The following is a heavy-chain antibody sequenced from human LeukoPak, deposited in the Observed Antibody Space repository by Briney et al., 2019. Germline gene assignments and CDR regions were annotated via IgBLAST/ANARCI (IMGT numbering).Heavy chain of an antibody. D-gene: IGHD7-27*01. CDR2: ISGSGGST. V-gene: IGHV3-23*01. J-gene: IGHJ6*02. Sequence: GGSLRLSCTASGFTFSTYAMNWVRQAPGKGLEWVSGISGSGGSTYYADSVKGRFTISRDNSKNTLYLQMNSLRAEDTAVYNCAKAKLGSYYFYGMDVWGQGTTVTVSS. CDR3: AKAKLGSYYFYGMDV. CDR1: GFTFSTYA.